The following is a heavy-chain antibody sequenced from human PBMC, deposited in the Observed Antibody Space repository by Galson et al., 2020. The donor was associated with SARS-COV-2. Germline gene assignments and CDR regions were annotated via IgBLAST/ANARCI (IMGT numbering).Heavy chain of an antibody. CDR2: ITHSGGT. J-gene: IGHJ3*02. Sequence: TLSLTCAASGTSISGGSYSWNWIRQPPGQGLEWIVYITHSGGTYYNPSLKRRVTITGDRSKNQFSMRLSSVTAADPAVYYCARLHYGEYAPEAFDIWGPGTRVTVAS. D-gene: IGHD4-17*01. CDR1: GTSISGGSYS. CDR3: ARLHYGEYAPEAFDI. V-gene: IGHV4-30-2*01.